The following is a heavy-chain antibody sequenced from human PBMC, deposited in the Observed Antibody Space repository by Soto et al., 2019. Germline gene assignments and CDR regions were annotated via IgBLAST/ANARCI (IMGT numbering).Heavy chain of an antibody. CDR3: LRGWYYYGLGRCYVDYRYGLSVRAQRSTDL. CDR1: GYTFTNSA. V-gene: IGHV1-3*01. J-gene: IGHJ2*01. D-gene: IGHD3-10*01. Sequence: ASVMVSCKAPGYTFTNSAMHWVRPAPAQRSEWMGWVNAGNGNTKYSQKFHGRVTITRASSASTAYMARRSLSYEDTAVNSCLRGWYYYGLGRCYVDYRYGLSVRAQRSTDL. CDR2: VNAGNGNT.